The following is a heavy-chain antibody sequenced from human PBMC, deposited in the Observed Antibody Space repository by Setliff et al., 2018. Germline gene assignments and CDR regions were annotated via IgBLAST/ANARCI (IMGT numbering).Heavy chain of an antibody. CDR3: ASTLYYYDSSGYGAFDI. J-gene: IGHJ3*02. Sequence: GESLKISCKGSGYSFTSYWIGWVRQMPGKGLEWMGIIYPGDSDTRYSPSFQGQVTISADKSISTAHLQWSSLKASDTAMYYCASTLYYYDSSGYGAFDIWGQGTMVTVSS. V-gene: IGHV5-51*01. CDR2: IYPGDSDT. D-gene: IGHD3-22*01. CDR1: GYSFTSYW.